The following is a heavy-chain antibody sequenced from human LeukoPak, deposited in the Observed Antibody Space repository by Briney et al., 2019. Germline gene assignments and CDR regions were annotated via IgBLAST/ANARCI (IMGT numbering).Heavy chain of an antibody. D-gene: IGHD3-10*01. CDR2: IIPILGIA. CDR1: GGTFLNYA. Sequence: SVKVSCKTSGGTFLNYAISWVRQAPGQGLEWMGRIIPILGIANYAQKFQARVTLTADKSTSTAYMEPSSLRSDDTAVYYCARASQDYYGSGSYYRGGDAFDIWGQGTMVTVSS. CDR3: ARASQDYYGSGSYYRGGDAFDI. V-gene: IGHV1-69*04. J-gene: IGHJ3*02.